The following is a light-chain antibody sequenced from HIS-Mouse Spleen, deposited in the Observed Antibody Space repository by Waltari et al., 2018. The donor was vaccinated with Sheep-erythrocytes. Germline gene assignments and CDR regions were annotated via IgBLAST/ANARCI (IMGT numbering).Light chain of an antibody. CDR2: AAS. V-gene: IGKV1-39*01. CDR3: QQSYSTPYT. Sequence: DIQMTQSPSSLSASVGDRVTITCRASQSISSYLNWYQQKPGKAPKLLIYAASSLQSVVPSRFSGSGSGTDFTLTIISLQPEDFATYYCQQSYSTPYTFGQGTKLEIK. CDR1: QSISSY. J-gene: IGKJ2*01.